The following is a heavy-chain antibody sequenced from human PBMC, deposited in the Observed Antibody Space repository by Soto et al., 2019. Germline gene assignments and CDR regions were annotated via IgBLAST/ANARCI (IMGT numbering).Heavy chain of an antibody. D-gene: IGHD2-21*01. Sequence: QVQLVQSGAEVKKPGASVKVSCKASGYTFTSYGISWLRQAPGQGLDWMGWISAYSGNTNYAQKLQGRDTMTPDTATSTAYMEPRRLRSDDPAVYFLAGHLVVDDAFDILGQGTMVTVSS. J-gene: IGHJ3*02. CDR1: GYTFTSYG. V-gene: IGHV1-18*01. CDR2: ISAYSGNT. CDR3: AGHLVVDDAFDI.